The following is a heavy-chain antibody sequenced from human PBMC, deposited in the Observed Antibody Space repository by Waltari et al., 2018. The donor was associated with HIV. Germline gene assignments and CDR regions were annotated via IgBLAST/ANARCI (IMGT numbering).Heavy chain of an antibody. D-gene: IGHD1-26*01. CDR3: ARDWDVTTACMDV. CDR2: MFYTGSS. V-gene: IGHV4-39*07. J-gene: IGHJ6*02. Sequence: QVKLQESGPGLVKPSETLSLTCVVSGASMRSSSYFWGWIRQAPGKGLEWIGSMFYTGSSDYNPSLKSRVNISIDTLNNQFSLKMTSVTAADTAVYYCARDWDVTTACMDVWGQGTTVTVSS. CDR1: GASMRSSSYF.